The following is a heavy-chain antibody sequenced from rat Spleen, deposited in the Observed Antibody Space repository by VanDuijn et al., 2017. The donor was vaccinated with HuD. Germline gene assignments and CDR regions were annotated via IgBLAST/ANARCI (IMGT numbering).Heavy chain of an antibody. J-gene: IGHJ2*01. Sequence: EVKLVESGGELVQPGNSLTLSCVASGFTFSNYGMHWIRQAPKKGLEWISMIYYDSSKMNYADTVKGRFTISRDKSKNTLYLEMNSLGSEDTAVYYWAAMGYGGNDYWGHGVMVTVSS. CDR1: GFTFSNYG. CDR3: AAMGYGGNDY. V-gene: IGHV5-54*01. CDR2: IYYDSSKM. D-gene: IGHD1-11*01.